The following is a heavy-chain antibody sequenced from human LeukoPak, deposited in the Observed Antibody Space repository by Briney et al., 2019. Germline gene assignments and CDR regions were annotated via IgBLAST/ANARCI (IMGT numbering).Heavy chain of an antibody. CDR2: ISSSGSTI. V-gene: IGHV3-48*03. CDR1: GFTFSSYE. D-gene: IGHD5-12*01. J-gene: IGHJ4*02. Sequence: QSGGSLRLSCAASGFTFSSYEMNWVRQAPGKGLEWVSYISSSGSTIYYADSVKGRFTISRDNAKNSLYLQMSSLRAEDTAVYYCARAVGGGYEDYWGQGTLVTVSS. CDR3: ARAVGGGYEDY.